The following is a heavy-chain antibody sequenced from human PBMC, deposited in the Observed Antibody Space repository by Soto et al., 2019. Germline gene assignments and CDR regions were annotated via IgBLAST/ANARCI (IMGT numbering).Heavy chain of an antibody. D-gene: IGHD2-2*01. J-gene: IGHJ6*02. Sequence: GGSLRLSCAPSGFTVSSHYMSWVRQAPGKGLEWVSVINSGGSTYYADSVKGRFTISRDHSRNTLYLQMNSLTVEDTAVYYCAREVFCSSSSCQVRYGMDVWGQGTTVTVSS. V-gene: IGHV3-53*01. CDR3: AREVFCSSSSCQVRYGMDV. CDR1: GFTVSSHY. CDR2: INSGGST.